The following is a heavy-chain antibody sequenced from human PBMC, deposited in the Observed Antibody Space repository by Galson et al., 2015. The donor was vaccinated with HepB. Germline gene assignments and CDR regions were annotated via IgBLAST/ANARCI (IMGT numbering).Heavy chain of an antibody. V-gene: IGHV3-11*06. CDR2: ISSSSTYT. Sequence: SLRLSCAASGLAFSEYYMSWIRQAPGKGLEWVSHISSSSTYTKYADPVKGRFTISRDNAKNSVYLQMNSLRAEDTAVYYCARARNRGGYSGYDFGYWGQGTLVTVSS. J-gene: IGHJ4*02. D-gene: IGHD5-12*01. CDR1: GLAFSEYY. CDR3: ARARNRGGYSGYDFGY.